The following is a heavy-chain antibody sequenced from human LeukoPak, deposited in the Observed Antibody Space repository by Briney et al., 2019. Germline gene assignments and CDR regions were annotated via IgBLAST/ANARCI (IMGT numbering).Heavy chain of an antibody. CDR1: GYTFTSYY. CDR2: INPSGGST. CDR3: TMTTVTTPY. Sequence: ASVKVSCKASGYTFTSYYMHWVRQAPGQGLEWMGIINPSGGSTSYAQKFQGRVTITADESTSTAYMELSSLRSEDTAVYYCTMTTVTTPYWGQGTLVTVSS. V-gene: IGHV1-46*01. D-gene: IGHD4-17*01. J-gene: IGHJ4*02.